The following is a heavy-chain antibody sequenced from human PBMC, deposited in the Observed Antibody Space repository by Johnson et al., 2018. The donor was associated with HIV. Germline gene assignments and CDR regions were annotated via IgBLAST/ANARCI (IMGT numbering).Heavy chain of an antibody. V-gene: IGHV3-66*02. J-gene: IGHJ3*02. D-gene: IGHD2-2*01. CDR1: GFTFDDYA. CDR3: ARDRCSSTTCLDAFDI. Sequence: VQLVESGGGVVRPGGSLRLSCAASGFTFDDYAMNWVRQAPGQGLAWVSVIYSGGSTYYADSVKDRFTISRDNSKNTLYVEMNSLRVEDTALYYCARDRCSSTTCLDAFDIWGQGTMVTVSS. CDR2: IYSGGST.